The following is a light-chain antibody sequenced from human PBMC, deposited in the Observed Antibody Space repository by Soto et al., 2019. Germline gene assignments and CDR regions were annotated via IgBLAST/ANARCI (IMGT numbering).Light chain of an antibody. CDR3: QQYGRSPLT. J-gene: IGKJ4*01. V-gene: IGKV3-20*01. Sequence: EIVLTQSPGTLSLSPGERATLSCRASQSVSSSYLAWYQQKPGQAPRLLIYGASSRATGIPDRFSGSGSGTDFPLTISRLESEDFAVYYCQQYGRSPLTVGGGTKVEIK. CDR1: QSVSSSY. CDR2: GAS.